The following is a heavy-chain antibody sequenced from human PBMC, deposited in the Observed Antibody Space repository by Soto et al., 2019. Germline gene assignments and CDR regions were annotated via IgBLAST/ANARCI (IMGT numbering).Heavy chain of an antibody. CDR3: ATVHNTSRSFNF. CDR2: TGLSGRTT. CDR1: GLTFIVSA. Sequence: EVQLLESGGGLVQPGGSLRLSCVASGLTFIVSAITWVRQAPGKGLEWVSTTGLSGRTTYYGDSVKGRFTVSRDNSKNTLDLQMSSLRAEDTAVYYCATVHNTSRSFNFWGRGTLVTVSS. J-gene: IGHJ4*02. D-gene: IGHD1-20*01. V-gene: IGHV3-23*01.